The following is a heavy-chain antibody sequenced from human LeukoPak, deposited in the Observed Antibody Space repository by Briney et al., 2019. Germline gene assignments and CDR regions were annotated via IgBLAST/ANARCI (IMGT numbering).Heavy chain of an antibody. CDR1: AFTFSNYA. Sequence: GGSLRLSCAASAFTFSNYAMSWVRQAPGKGLEWVSAIGGSGGSASYADSVKGRFTISRDNSKNTVYLQMSSLRADDTAVYYCAKGRGYDRNYYMDVWGNGTTVTISS. CDR3: AKGRGYDRNYYMDV. J-gene: IGHJ6*03. CDR2: IGGSGGSA. V-gene: IGHV3-23*01. D-gene: IGHD5-12*01.